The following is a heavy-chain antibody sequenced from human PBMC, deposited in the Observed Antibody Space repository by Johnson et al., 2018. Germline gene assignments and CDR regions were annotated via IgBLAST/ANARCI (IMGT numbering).Heavy chain of an antibody. CDR2: ISASSDYI. CDR1: GFTFSNYS. J-gene: IGHJ4*02. D-gene: IGHD1-26*01. CDR3: ARGGGNYGIED. Sequence: VQLVESGGGLVKPGGSLRLSCAASGFTFSNYSMNWVRQAPGKGLEWVSSISASSDYIYYADSLKGRFTISRDNAKNSLYLQVNSLRAEDTAVYYCARGGGNYGIEDWGQGTLVTVSS. V-gene: IGHV3-21*01.